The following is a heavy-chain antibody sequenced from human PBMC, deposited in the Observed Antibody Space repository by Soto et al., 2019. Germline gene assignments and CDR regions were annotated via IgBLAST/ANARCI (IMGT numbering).Heavy chain of an antibody. CDR3: ARGLPPKYCSSTSCPSFDY. CDR1: GGSISSGGYY. D-gene: IGHD2-2*01. J-gene: IGHJ4*02. CDR2: IYYSGST. V-gene: IGHV4-31*03. Sequence: QVQLQESGPGLVKPSQTLSLTCTVSGGSISSGGYYGSWIRQHPGKGLEWIGYIYYSGSTYYNPSLKSRVTISVDTSKNQFSLKLSSVTAADTAVYYCARGLPPKYCSSTSCPSFDYWGQGTLVTVSS.